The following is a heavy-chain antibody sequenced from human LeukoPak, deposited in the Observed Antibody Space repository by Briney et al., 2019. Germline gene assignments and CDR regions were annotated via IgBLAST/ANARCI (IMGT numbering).Heavy chain of an antibody. CDR2: ISAYNGNT. D-gene: IGHD2-2*01. Sequence: ASVKVSCKASGGSFSSYAISWVRQAPGQGLEWMGWISAYNGNTNYAQKLQGRVTMTTDTSTSTAYMELRSLRSDDTAVYYCARDSGYCSSTSCYDEAFDHWRQGTLVTVSS. V-gene: IGHV1-18*01. CDR3: ARDSGYCSSTSCYDEAFDH. CDR1: GGSFSSYA. J-gene: IGHJ4*02.